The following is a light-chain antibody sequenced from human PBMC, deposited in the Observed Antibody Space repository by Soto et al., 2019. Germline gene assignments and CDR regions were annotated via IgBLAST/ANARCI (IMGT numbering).Light chain of an antibody. CDR2: GAS. V-gene: IGKV3-20*01. CDR1: QSVSSSY. J-gene: IGKJ3*01. Sequence: EIVLTQSPGTLSLSPGERATLSCRSSQSVSSSYLAWYQQKPGPAPRLLIYGASIRATGIPDRFSGSGSGTDFTRNISRLEPEDFAVYYCQQYGSSPFTFGPGTKVDIK. CDR3: QQYGSSPFT.